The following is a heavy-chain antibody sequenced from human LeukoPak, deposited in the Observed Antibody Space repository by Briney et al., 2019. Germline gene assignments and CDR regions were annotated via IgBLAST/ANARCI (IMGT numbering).Heavy chain of an antibody. D-gene: IGHD6-13*01. CDR3: AKTRPLDSSSWSHGDY. V-gene: IGHV3-23*01. Sequence: GGSLRLSCAASGFTFSDHYMDWVRQAPGKGLEWVSAISGSGDSTYYGDSVKGRFTISRDNSKNTLYLQMNSLRAEDTAVYYCAKTRPLDSSSWSHGDYWGQGTLVTVSS. CDR2: ISGSGDST. J-gene: IGHJ4*02. CDR1: GFTFSDHY.